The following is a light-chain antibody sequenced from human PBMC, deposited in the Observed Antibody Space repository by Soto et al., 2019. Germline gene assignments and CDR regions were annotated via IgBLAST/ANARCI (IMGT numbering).Light chain of an antibody. CDR2: DVS. V-gene: IGLV2-11*01. CDR3: CSLAGTSYV. CDR1: SSDVGGYNY. J-gene: IGLJ1*01. Sequence: QSALTQPRSVSGSPGQSVTISCTGTSSDVGGYNYVSWYLQHPGKSPKLMIYDVSKRPSGVHDRFSGSKSGNTASLTISGLQAEDEAEYYCCSLAGTSYVFGTGTKVTVL.